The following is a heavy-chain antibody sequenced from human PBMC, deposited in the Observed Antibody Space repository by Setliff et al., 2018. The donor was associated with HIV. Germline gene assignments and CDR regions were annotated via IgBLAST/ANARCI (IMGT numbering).Heavy chain of an antibody. D-gene: IGHD2-15*01. Sequence: GGSLRLSCAPSEFTFSSYGMHWVRQAPGKGLEWVSFIRYDGSNKKYADSVKGRFTISRDNSNNTLYLQVSSLRPEDTAVYYCASARIPTGGMSTSFDYWGQGTPVTVSS. CDR3: ASARIPTGGMSTSFDY. CDR1: EFTFSSYG. CDR2: IRYDGSNK. V-gene: IGHV3-30*02. J-gene: IGHJ4*02.